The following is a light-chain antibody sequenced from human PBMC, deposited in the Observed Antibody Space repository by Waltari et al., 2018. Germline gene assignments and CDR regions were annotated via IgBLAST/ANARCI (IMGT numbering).Light chain of an antibody. CDR2: RAS. CDR3: QQQGTLPAT. CDR1: QSVGSRS. J-gene: IGKJ1*01. V-gene: IGKV3-20*01. Sequence: EIVLTQSPGTASLSPGERVPLSCRASQSVGSRSLAWYQQKPGQAPRLVYRASRRATGIPDRFGGSGSGTDFSLTNSRLGPEDFAVYYCQQQGTLPATCGQGTKVEIK.